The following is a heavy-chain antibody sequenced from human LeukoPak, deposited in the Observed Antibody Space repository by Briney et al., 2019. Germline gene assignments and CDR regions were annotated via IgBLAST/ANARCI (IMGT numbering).Heavy chain of an antibody. CDR2: IYYSGST. J-gene: IGHJ6*02. V-gene: IGHV4-61*01. CDR1: GDSVSSGSYY. CDR3: ARDERGMDV. Sequence: SETLSLTCTVSGDSVSSGSYYWSWIRQPPGKGLEWIGYIYYSGSTNYNPSLKSRVTISVDTSKNQFSLKLSSVTAADTAVYYCARDERGMDVWGQGTTVTVSS.